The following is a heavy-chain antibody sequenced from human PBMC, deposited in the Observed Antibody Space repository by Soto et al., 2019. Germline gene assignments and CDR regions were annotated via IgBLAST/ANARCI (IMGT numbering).Heavy chain of an antibody. CDR1: GGTFSSYT. J-gene: IGHJ4*02. Sequence: QVQLVQSGAEVKKPGSSVKVSCKASGGTFSSYTISWVRQAPGQGLEWMGRIIPILGIANYAQKFQGRVTITADKSTSTAYMELSSLRSEDTAVYYCARDHPVFHYFDYWGRGTLVTVSS. V-gene: IGHV1-69*08. CDR3: ARDHPVFHYFDY. CDR2: IIPILGIA.